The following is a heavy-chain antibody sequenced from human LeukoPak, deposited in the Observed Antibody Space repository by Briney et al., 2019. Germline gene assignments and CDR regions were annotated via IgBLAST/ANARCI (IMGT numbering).Heavy chain of an antibody. CDR1: GFTFSSYA. CDR2: ISGSGGST. J-gene: IGHJ4*02. D-gene: IGHD2-15*01. Sequence: GGSLRLSCAASGFTFSSYAMSWVRQAPGKGLEWVSAISGSGGSTYYADSVKGRFTTSRDNSKNTLYLQMNSLRAEDTAVYYCAKTRGSSWHHDYWGQGTLVTVSS. CDR3: AKTRGSSWHHDY. V-gene: IGHV3-23*01.